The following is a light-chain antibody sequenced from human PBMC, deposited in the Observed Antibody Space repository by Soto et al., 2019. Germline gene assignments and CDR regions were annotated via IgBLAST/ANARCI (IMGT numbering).Light chain of an antibody. CDR1: SSDVGTYKL. J-gene: IGLJ1*01. CDR2: DGS. Sequence: QSALTQPASVSGSPGQSITISCTGTSSDVGTYKLVSWYQHHPGKAPKLILYDGSKRPSGISNRFSGSTSGNTASLTISGLQAEDEADYYCCSYVSTSIFYVFATGTKLTVL. V-gene: IGLV2-23*01. CDR3: CSYVSTSIFYV.